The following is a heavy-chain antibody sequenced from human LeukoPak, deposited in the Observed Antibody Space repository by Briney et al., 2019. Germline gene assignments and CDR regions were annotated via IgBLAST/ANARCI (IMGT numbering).Heavy chain of an antibody. Sequence: PGGTLRLSCAASGFTFSSYWISWVRPAPGKGLERVANIKQDGSEQYYVDSLKGRFTISRDNAKNSLYLPLHSLRAEDTAVYYSARDLVVVVAATAYNWFDPWGQGTLVTVSS. CDR1: GFTFSSYW. CDR2: IKQDGSEQ. V-gene: IGHV3-7*01. D-gene: IGHD2-15*01. CDR3: ARDLVVVVAATAYNWFDP. J-gene: IGHJ5*02.